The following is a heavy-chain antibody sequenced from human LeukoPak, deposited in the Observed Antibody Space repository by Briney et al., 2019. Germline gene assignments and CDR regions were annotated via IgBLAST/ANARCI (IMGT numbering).Heavy chain of an antibody. CDR1: GFTFNNYA. J-gene: IGHJ4*02. CDR2: ILGSGRSA. CDR3: SKWGDYDVLTGYYDSDF. V-gene: IGHV3-23*01. Sequence: PGASLRLSCAASGFTFNNYAMSWVRQPPGKGLEWVSAILGSGRSAYYADSVKGRFTISRDNSKNSLFLQMNSLRVEDTALYYCSKWGDYDVLTGYYDSDFWGQGTLVTVSA. D-gene: IGHD3-9*01.